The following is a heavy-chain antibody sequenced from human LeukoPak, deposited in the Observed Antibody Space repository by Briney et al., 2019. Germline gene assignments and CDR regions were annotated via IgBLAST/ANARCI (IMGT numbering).Heavy chain of an antibody. Sequence: SGGSLRLSCVASGFTFSSYGMHWARQAPGKGLEWVAFIRYDGSNKFYADSVKGRFTTSRDNSKNTLYLQMSSLRAEDTAVYYCAKGSPCSSTSCYYYMDVWGKGTTVTVSS. D-gene: IGHD2-2*01. V-gene: IGHV3-30*02. CDR2: IRYDGSNK. CDR3: AKGSPCSSTSCYYYMDV. J-gene: IGHJ6*03. CDR1: GFTFSSYG.